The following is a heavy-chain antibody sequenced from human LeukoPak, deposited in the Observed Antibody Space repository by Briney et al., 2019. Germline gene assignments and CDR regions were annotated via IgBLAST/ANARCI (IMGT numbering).Heavy chain of an antibody. CDR1: GFTFSDFW. CDR3: ARELNGYGYYFFDY. V-gene: IGHV3-48*04. J-gene: IGHJ4*02. CDR2: ISSSTNTI. Sequence: GGSLRLSCAASGFTFSDFWMNWVRQAPGKGLEWLSYISSSTNTIYYADSVKGRFTISRDNAKNSLYLQMNGLGAEDTAVYYCARELNGYGYYFFDYWGPGTLVTVSS. D-gene: IGHD3-16*01.